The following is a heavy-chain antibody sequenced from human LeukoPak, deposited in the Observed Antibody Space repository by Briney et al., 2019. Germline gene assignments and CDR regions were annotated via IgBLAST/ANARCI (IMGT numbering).Heavy chain of an antibody. D-gene: IGHD2-15*01. CDR2: INPNSGGT. J-gene: IGHJ4*02. V-gene: IGHV1-2*02. CDR1: GYTFTGYY. Sequence: ASVKVSCKASGYTFTGYYMHWVRQAPGQGLEWMGWINPNSGGTNYAQKFQGRVTMTRDTSISTAYMELSRLRSDDTAVYYCARDRISYCSGGSCYGGLDYWGQGTLVTVSS. CDR3: ARDRISYCSGGSCYGGLDY.